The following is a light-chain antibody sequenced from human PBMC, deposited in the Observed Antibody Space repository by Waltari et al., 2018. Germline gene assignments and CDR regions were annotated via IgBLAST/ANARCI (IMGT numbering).Light chain of an antibody. CDR2: GAS. V-gene: IGKV3D-15*01. CDR1: QSVSSN. J-gene: IGKJ2*01. CDR3: QQYKNWPPVT. Sequence: DIVMTQSPATLSVSPGERATLSCRASQSVSSNLAWYQQKPGQAPRLLIYGASIRATGIPARFSGSGSGTEFTLTISSLQSEDFAVYYCQQYKNWPPVTFGQGTKLEIK.